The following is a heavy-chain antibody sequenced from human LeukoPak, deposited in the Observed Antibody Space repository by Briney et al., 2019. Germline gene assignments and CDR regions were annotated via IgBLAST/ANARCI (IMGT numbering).Heavy chain of an antibody. CDR1: GFTFSDYY. D-gene: IGHD6-19*01. Sequence: GGSLRLSCAASGFTFSDYYMSWIRQAPGKGLEWVSAISGSGGSTYYADSVKGRFTISRDNSKNTLYLQMNSLRAEDTAVYYCAKDWDSSGWYFFDYWGQGTLVTVSS. CDR2: ISGSGGST. J-gene: IGHJ4*02. CDR3: AKDWDSSGWYFFDY. V-gene: IGHV3-23*01.